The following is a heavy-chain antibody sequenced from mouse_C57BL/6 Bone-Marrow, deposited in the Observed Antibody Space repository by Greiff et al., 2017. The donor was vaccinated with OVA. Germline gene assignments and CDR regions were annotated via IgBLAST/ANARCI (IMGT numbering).Heavy chain of an antibody. J-gene: IGHJ3*01. D-gene: IGHD1-1*01. V-gene: IGHV1-61*01. Sequence: QVQLQQPGAELVRPGSSVKLSCKASGYTFTSYWMDWVKQWPGQGLEWIGNIYPSDSETHYNQKFKDKATLTVDKSSSTAYMQLSSLTSEDSAVYYCARSRGYYYGTPFAYWGQGTLVTVSA. CDR2: IYPSDSET. CDR3: ARSRGYYYGTPFAY. CDR1: GYTFTSYW.